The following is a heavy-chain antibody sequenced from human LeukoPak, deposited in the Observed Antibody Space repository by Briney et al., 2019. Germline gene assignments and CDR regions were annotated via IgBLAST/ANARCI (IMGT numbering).Heavy chain of an antibody. CDR2: IYHSGST. CDR3: ASPLGYCTSTTCYGDY. J-gene: IGHJ4*02. CDR1: GGSLSSSTYY. D-gene: IGHD2-2*01. Sequence: SETLSLTRTVSGGSLSSSTYYCGWIRQPPGKGLEWIASIYHSGSTYYNPSLMSRVTISVDTSKNQYSLKLNSVTAADTAVYYCASPLGYCTSTTCYGDYWGQGTLVTVSS. V-gene: IGHV4-39*01.